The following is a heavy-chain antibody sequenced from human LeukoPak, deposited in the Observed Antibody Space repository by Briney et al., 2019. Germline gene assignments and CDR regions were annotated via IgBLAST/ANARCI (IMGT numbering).Heavy chain of an antibody. CDR2: INHSGST. CDR3: ARAQGIQLWSIFDY. D-gene: IGHD5-18*01. CDR1: GGSFSGYY. J-gene: IGHJ4*02. Sequence: SETLSLTCAVYGGSFSGYYWSWIRQPPGKGLEWIGEINHSGSTNYNPSLKSRVTISVDTSKNQFSLKLSSVTAADTAVYHCARAQGIQLWSIFDYWGQGTLVTVSS. V-gene: IGHV4-34*01.